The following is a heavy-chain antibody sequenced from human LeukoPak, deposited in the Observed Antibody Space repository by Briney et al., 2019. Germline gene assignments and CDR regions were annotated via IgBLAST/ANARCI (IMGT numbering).Heavy chain of an antibody. D-gene: IGHD1-1*01. Sequence: GASVKVSCKASGGTFSSYAISWVRQAPGQGLEWMGGIIPIFGTANYAQKFQGRVTITTDESTSTAYMELSSLRSEDTAVYYCASAWNHGPRGYYYMDVWGKGTTVTVSS. J-gene: IGHJ6*03. CDR1: GGTFSSYA. V-gene: IGHV1-69*05. CDR2: IIPIFGTA. CDR3: ASAWNHGPRGYYYMDV.